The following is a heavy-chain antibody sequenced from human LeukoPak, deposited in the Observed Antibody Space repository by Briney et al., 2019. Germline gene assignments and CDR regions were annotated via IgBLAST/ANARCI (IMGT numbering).Heavy chain of an antibody. D-gene: IGHD1-26*01. CDR3: AKTVGASTFYYYMDV. CDR1: GFSFNTYG. J-gene: IGHJ6*03. Sequence: GGSLRLSCAVSGFSFNTYGMHWVRQAPGKGLEWVAFIRYDAINKYYADSVKGRFTISRDNSKNTVYLQMNSLRTEDTAVYYCAKTVGASTFYYYMDVWGKGTTVTVTS. CDR2: IRYDAINK. V-gene: IGHV3-30*02.